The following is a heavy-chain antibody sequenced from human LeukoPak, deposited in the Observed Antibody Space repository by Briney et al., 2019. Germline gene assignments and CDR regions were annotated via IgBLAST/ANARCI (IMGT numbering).Heavy chain of an antibody. CDR1: GGSISSYY. Sequence: SETLSLTCTVSGGSISSYYWSWIRQPPGKGLEWIGYIYYSGSTNYNPSLKSRVTISVDTSKNQFSLKLSSVTAADTAVYCCARHVYCSSTSCYAGYYYYGMDVWGQGTTVTVSS. CDR3: ARHVYCSSTSCYAGYYYYGMDV. J-gene: IGHJ6*02. V-gene: IGHV4-59*08. D-gene: IGHD2-2*01. CDR2: IYYSGST.